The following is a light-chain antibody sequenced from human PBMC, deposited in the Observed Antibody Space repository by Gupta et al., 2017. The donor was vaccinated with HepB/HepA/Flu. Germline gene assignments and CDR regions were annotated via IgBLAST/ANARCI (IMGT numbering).Light chain of an antibody. V-gene: IGKV3-20*01. CDR3: QQYGTSPLT. J-gene: IGKJ4*01. CDR2: GAS. Sequence: EIVLTQSPGTLSLSPGERATLSCRASQDFGGILLAWYHQKPGLAPRLLINGASSRAAGIPDRFSGSGSGTDVTLTINRLEPEDVGVYYCQQYGTSPLTFGGGTKVESK. CDR1: QDFGGIL.